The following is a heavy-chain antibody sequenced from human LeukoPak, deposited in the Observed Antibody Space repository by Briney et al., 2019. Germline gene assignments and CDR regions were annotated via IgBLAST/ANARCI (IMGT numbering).Heavy chain of an antibody. Sequence: PSETLSLTCTVSGGSISSNYWNWIRQPPGKGLEGIGFIYFTGSTIYNPSLKSRVTISVDTSKNQFSLRLTSVTAADTAVYYCARDYSDSSGYSPFQHWGQGTLVTVSS. CDR1: GGSISSNY. V-gene: IGHV4-59*01. CDR2: IYFTGST. D-gene: IGHD3-22*01. J-gene: IGHJ1*01. CDR3: ARDYSDSSGYSPFQH.